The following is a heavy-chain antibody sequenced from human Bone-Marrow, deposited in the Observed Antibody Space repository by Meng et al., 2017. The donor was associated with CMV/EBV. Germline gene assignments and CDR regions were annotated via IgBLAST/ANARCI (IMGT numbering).Heavy chain of an antibody. Sequence: GESLKISCATSGFTFSRYAMTWVRQAPGKGLEWVSSISSSSSYIYYADSVKGRFTISRDNAKNSLYLQMNSLRAEDTAVYYCARDEYYYYGMDVWGQGTTVTVSS. CDR2: ISSSSSYI. CDR1: GFTFSRYA. J-gene: IGHJ6*02. V-gene: IGHV3-21*01. CDR3: ARDEYYYYGMDV.